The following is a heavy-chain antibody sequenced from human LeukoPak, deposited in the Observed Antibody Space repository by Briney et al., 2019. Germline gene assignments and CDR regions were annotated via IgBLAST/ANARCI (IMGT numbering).Heavy chain of an antibody. D-gene: IGHD3-3*01. CDR3: ARGGVEVRGKRFLEWFYGHGRTVLESFDY. V-gene: IGHV1-2*02. CDR1: GYTFTGYY. Sequence: GASVKVSCKASGYTFTGYYMHWVRQAPGQGLEWMGWINPNSGGTNYAQKFQGRVTMTRDTSISTAYMELSRLRSDDTAVYYCARGGVEVRGKRFLEWFYGHGRTVLESFDYWGQGTLVTVSS. J-gene: IGHJ4*02. CDR2: INPNSGGT.